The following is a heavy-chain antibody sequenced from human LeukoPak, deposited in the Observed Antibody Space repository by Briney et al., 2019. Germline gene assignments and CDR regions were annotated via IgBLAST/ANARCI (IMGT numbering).Heavy chain of an antibody. D-gene: IGHD6-19*01. Sequence: ASVTVSCKASGYTFTSYGISWVRQAPGQGLEWMGWISAYNGNTNYAQKLQGRVTMTTDTSTSTAYMELRSLRSDDTAVYYCARGSRAEWLVPDYYGMDVWGQGTTVTVSS. CDR3: ARGSRAEWLVPDYYGMDV. CDR1: GYTFTSYG. CDR2: ISAYNGNT. J-gene: IGHJ6*02. V-gene: IGHV1-18*01.